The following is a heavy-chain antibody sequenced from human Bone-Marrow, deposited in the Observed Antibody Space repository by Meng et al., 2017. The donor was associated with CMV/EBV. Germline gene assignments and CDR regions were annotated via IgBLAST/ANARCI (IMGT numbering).Heavy chain of an antibody. Sequence: GGSLSLSCAASGFIFSDYYMGWIRQAPGKGLEWVSYISRNDTTIYYADHVKGRFTISRANAKNSLSLQKNSLRAEYTAAYYGARAARGGATSAQYFQYWGQGTLVTVSS. J-gene: IGHJ1*01. V-gene: IGHV3-11*01. CDR3: ARAARGGATSAQYFQY. CDR2: ISRNDTTI. CDR1: GFIFSDYY. D-gene: IGHD1-26*01.